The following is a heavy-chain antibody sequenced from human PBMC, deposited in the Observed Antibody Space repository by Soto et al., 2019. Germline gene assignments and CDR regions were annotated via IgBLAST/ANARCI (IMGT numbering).Heavy chain of an antibody. CDR3: ARVATMVRGVIMPHYYYYYMDV. Sequence: GGSLRLSCAASGFTFSSYWMHWVRQAPGKGLVWVSRINSDGSSTSYADSVKGRFTISRDNAKNTLYLQMNSLRAEDTAVYYCARVATMVRGVIMPHYYYYYMDVWGKGTTVTVSS. D-gene: IGHD3-10*01. V-gene: IGHV3-74*01. CDR1: GFTFSSYW. CDR2: INSDGSST. J-gene: IGHJ6*03.